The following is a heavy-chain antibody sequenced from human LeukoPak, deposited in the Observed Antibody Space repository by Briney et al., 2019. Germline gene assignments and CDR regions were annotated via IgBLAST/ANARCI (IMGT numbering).Heavy chain of an antibody. Sequence: PSETLSLTCTVSGGSISSSSYYWGWIRQPPGKGLEWIGSIYYSGSTYYNPSLKSRVTISVDTSKNQFSLKLSSVTAADTAVYYCARLRIGVTYYYYAMDVWGQGTTVTVSS. J-gene: IGHJ6*02. CDR2: IYYSGST. CDR1: GGSISSSSYY. V-gene: IGHV4-39*07. D-gene: IGHD3-10*01. CDR3: ARLRIGVTYYYYAMDV.